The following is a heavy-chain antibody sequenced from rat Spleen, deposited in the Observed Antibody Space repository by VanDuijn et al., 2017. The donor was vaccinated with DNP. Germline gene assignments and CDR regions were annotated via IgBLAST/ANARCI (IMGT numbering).Heavy chain of an antibody. CDR3: TTDFERTTAPSVYQSPYSESYY. CDR1: GFTFSNYG. J-gene: IGHJ2*01. D-gene: IGHD1-11*01. V-gene: IGHV5-27*01. Sequence: EVQLVESGGGLVQPGRSLKLSCEASGFTFSNYGMAWVRQAPTKGLEWVASITNSGGSTYYRDFVKGRFTISRDNAKSTLYLQMDSLRSEDTATYYRTTDFERTTAPSVYQSPYSESYY. CDR2: ITNSGGST.